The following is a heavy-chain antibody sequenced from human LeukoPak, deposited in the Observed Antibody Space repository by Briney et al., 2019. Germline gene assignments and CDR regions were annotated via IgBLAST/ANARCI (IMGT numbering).Heavy chain of an antibody. J-gene: IGHJ5*02. V-gene: IGHV4-34*01. D-gene: IGHD3-10*01. CDR3: ARKITMVRGVIIARWFDP. CDR1: GEFFSGYY. Sequence: SETLSLTCGVHGEFFSGYYWSWIRQPPGKGLEWIGDINHSGTTKYNPSLKSRVTISIDTSKNQFSLRVNSVTAADTAVYYCARKITMVRGVIIARWFDPWGQGTLVTVSS. CDR2: INHSGTT.